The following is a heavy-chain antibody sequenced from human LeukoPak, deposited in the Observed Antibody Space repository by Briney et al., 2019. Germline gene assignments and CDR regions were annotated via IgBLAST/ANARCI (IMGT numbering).Heavy chain of an antibody. CDR3: AREFYYDSSFSFDI. CDR1: GGSISNHY. V-gene: IGHV4-59*11. Sequence: NASQTLSLTCTVSGGSISNHYWSWVRQPPGRGLEWIGYIYYSGSTKYNPSLKSRVTISVDTSKNQFSLKLSSVTAADTAVYYCAREFYYDSSFSFDIWGQGTMVTVSS. CDR2: IYYSGST. J-gene: IGHJ3*02. D-gene: IGHD3-22*01.